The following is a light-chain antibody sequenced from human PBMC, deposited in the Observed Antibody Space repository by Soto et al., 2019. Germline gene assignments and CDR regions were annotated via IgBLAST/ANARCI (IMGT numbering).Light chain of an antibody. CDR1: SSNIGKNY. Sequence: QSVLTQPPSVSAAPGQKVIISCSGNSSNIGKNYVFWYQQFPGTAPKLLIYDNYKRPSGIPDRFSVSKSGASATLAITGLHPGYEADYCCGAWDTSLRDVVFGGGPKLTVL. CDR3: GAWDTSLRDVV. CDR2: DNY. J-gene: IGLJ2*01. V-gene: IGLV1-51*01.